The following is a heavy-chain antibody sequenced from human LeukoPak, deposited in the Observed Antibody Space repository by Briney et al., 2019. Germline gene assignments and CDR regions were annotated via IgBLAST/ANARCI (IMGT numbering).Heavy chain of an antibody. V-gene: IGHV3-30-3*01. CDR3: ARGAPYYYFDY. J-gene: IGHJ4*02. D-gene: IGHD3-10*01. Sequence: GGSLRLSCAASGFTFTSYWMSWVRQAPGKGLEWVAVISYDGSNKYYADSVKGRFTISRDNSKNTLYLQMNSLRAEDTAVYYCARGAPYYYFDYWGQGTLVTVSS. CDR1: GFTFTSYW. CDR2: ISYDGSNK.